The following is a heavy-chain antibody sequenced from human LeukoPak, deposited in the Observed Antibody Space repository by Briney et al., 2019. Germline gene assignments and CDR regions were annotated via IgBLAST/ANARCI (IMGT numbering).Heavy chain of an antibody. D-gene: IGHD1-14*01. CDR3: ARDINLRAEGAAEPFDY. CDR1: GFTFSSYW. Sequence: PGGSLRLSCAASGFTFSSYWMSWVRQAPGKGLEWVANIKQDGSGKYYVDSVKGRFTISRDNAKNSLYLQMNSLRAEDTAVYYCARDINLRAEGAAEPFDYWGQGTLVTVSS. J-gene: IGHJ4*02. V-gene: IGHV3-7*01. CDR2: IKQDGSGK.